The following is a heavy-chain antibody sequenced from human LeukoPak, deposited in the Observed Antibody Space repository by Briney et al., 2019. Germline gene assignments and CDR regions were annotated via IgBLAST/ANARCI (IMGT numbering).Heavy chain of an antibody. Sequence: GGPLRLSCAASGFTFSGSAMHWVRQASGKGLEWVGRIRSKANSYATAYAASVKGRFTISRDDSKNTAYLQMNSLKTEDTAVYYCTRHHMGAFDIWGQGTMVTVSS. CDR2: IRSKANSYAT. CDR1: GFTFSGSA. J-gene: IGHJ3*02. V-gene: IGHV3-73*01. D-gene: IGHD3-16*01. CDR3: TRHHMGAFDI.